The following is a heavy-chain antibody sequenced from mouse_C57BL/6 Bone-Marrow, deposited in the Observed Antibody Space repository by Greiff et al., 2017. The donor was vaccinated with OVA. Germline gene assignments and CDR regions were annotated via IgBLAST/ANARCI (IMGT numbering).Heavy chain of an antibody. CDR1: GYTLTSYG. V-gene: IGHV1-81*01. CDR2: IYPRSGNT. J-gene: IGHJ1*03. CDR3: ALTQYFDV. Sequence: QVHVKQSGAELARPGASVKLSCKASGYTLTSYGISWVKQSTGQGLEWIGEIYPRSGNTYYNEKFKGKATLTADKSSSTAYMELRSLTSEDSAVYFCALTQYFDVWGTGTTVTVTS. D-gene: IGHD4-1*01.